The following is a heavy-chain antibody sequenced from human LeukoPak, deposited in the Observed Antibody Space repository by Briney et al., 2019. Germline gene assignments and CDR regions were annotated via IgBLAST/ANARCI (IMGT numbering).Heavy chain of an antibody. CDR3: ARGVAYLYDSSGYYDAFDV. D-gene: IGHD3-22*01. Sequence: GASVKVSCKASGYTFSGYYLHWVRQAPGQGLEWMGWINPNSSGTNYAQKFQGRVTMTRDTPINTAYMELRSLRSDDTAVFFCARGVAYLYDSSGYYDAFDVWGQGTVVIVSS. V-gene: IGHV1-2*02. CDR1: GYTFSGYY. CDR2: INPNSSGT. J-gene: IGHJ3*01.